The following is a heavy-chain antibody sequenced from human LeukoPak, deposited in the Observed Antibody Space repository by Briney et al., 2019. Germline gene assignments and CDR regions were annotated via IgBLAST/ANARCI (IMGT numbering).Heavy chain of an antibody. CDR2: INSDGSST. Sequence: PGGSLRLSCAASGFTFSSYWMHWVRQAPGKGLVWVSRINSDGSSTSYADSVKGRFTISRDNAKNTLYLQMNSLRAEDTAVYYCANQVLRYFDPPEDGMDVWGQGTTVTVSS. J-gene: IGHJ6*02. CDR1: GFTFSSYW. CDR3: ANQVLRYFDPPEDGMDV. D-gene: IGHD3-9*01. V-gene: IGHV3-74*01.